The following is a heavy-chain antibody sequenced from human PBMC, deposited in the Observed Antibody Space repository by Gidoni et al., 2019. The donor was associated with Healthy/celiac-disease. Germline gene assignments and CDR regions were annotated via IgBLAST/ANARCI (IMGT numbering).Heavy chain of an antibody. Sequence: QVQLVKSGAEVKKPGHSVKVSCKASGGPFSSYATSWVRQAPGQGLEWMGGIIPIFGTANYAQKFQGRVTITADESTSTAYMELSSLRSEDTAVYYCARVRWDSYDSSGYYYPYYYYGMDVWGQGTTVTVSS. CDR2: IIPIFGTA. V-gene: IGHV1-69*01. CDR3: ARVRWDSYDSSGYYYPYYYYGMDV. CDR1: GGPFSSYA. J-gene: IGHJ6*02. D-gene: IGHD3-22*01.